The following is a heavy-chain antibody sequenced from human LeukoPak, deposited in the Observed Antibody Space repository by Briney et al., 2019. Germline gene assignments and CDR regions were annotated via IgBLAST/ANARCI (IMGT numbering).Heavy chain of an antibody. Sequence: PGGSLRLSCVASGFTFSSYGMHWVRQAPGKGLEWVAVISYDGSNKYYADSVKGRFTISRDNSKNTLYLQMNSLRAEDTAVYYCAKDGLATVNLYFQHWGQGTLVTVSS. CDR1: GFTFSSYG. V-gene: IGHV3-30*18. CDR3: AKDGLATVNLYFQH. D-gene: IGHD4-17*01. J-gene: IGHJ1*01. CDR2: ISYDGSNK.